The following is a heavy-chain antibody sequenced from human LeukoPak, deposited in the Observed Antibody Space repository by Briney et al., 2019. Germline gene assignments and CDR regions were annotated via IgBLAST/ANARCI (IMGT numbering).Heavy chain of an antibody. V-gene: IGHV3-21*01. CDR1: GFTFSSYS. Sequence: GGSLGLSCAASGFTFSSYSVNWVRQAPGKGLEWVSSISSSSSYIYYADSVKGRLTISRDNAKNSLYLQMNSLRAEDTAAYYCARDSYYYGSGSYRRNWFDPWGQGTLVTVSS. CDR3: ARDSYYYGSGSYRRNWFDP. CDR2: ISSSSSYI. D-gene: IGHD3-10*01. J-gene: IGHJ5*02.